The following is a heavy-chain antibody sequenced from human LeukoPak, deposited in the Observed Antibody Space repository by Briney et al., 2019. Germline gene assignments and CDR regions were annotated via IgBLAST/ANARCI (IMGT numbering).Heavy chain of an antibody. J-gene: IGHJ4*02. CDR2: IRSKANSYET. CDR1: GFTFSGSA. Sequence: GGSLRLSCAASGFTFSGSAMHSVRQASGKGLEWVGRIRSKANSYETAYAASVKGRFTISREDSKNTAYMQMNSLKTEDTAVYYCTSGTTSGESDYWGQGTLVTVSS. CDR3: TSGTTSGESDY. D-gene: IGHD1-1*01. V-gene: IGHV3-73*01.